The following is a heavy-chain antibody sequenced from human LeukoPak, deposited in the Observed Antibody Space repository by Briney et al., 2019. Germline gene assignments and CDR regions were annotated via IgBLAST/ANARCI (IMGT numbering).Heavy chain of an antibody. CDR3: AKESDSYDSWSGYYGYYYHMDV. CDR2: INPSGGTT. Sequence: ASVKVSCKASGYTFTSYLMHWVRQAPGQGLEWVGLINPSGGTTKYAQRFQGRVTMTRDMSTSTVYMDLSSLTSEDTAVYYCAKESDSYDSWSGYYGYYYHMDVWGKGTTVTVSS. CDR1: GYTFTSYL. V-gene: IGHV1-46*01. D-gene: IGHD3-3*01. J-gene: IGHJ6*03.